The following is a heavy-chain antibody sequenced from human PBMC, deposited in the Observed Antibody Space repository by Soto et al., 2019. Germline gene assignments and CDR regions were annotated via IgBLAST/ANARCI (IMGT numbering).Heavy chain of an antibody. Sequence: SETLSLTCTVSGGSISSYYWSWIRQPPGKGLEWIGYIYYSGSTNYNPSLKSRVTISVDTSKNQFSLKLSSVTAADTAVYYCARAPSLAAATDYYYYYMDVWGKGTTVTVSS. CDR2: IYYSGST. CDR1: GGSISSYY. D-gene: IGHD6-13*01. CDR3: ARAPSLAAATDYYYYYMDV. J-gene: IGHJ6*03. V-gene: IGHV4-59*01.